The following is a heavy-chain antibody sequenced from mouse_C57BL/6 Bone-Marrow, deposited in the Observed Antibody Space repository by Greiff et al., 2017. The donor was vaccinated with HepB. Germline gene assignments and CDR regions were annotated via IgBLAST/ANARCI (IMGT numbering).Heavy chain of an antibody. CDR1: GYTFTDYE. Sequence: VQLQQSGAELVRPGASVTLSCKASGYTFTDYEMHWVKQTPVHGLEWSGAIDPETGGTAYNQKFKGKAILTADKSSSTAYMELRGLTSEDSAVYYCTRGAAFDYWGQGTTLTVSS. D-gene: IGHD6-1*01. V-gene: IGHV1-15*01. J-gene: IGHJ2*01. CDR2: IDPETGGT. CDR3: TRGAAFDY.